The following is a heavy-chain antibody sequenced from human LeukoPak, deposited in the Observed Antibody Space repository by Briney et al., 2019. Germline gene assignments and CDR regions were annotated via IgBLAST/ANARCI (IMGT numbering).Heavy chain of an antibody. Sequence: PGGSLRLSCAASGFTFSSYGMNWVRQAPGKGLEWVAFIRYDGSNNYYADSAKGRFTISRDNSKNTLYLQMNSLRAEDTAVYYCARDYADYVGYFFFDYWGQGTLVTVSS. CDR1: GFTFSSYG. CDR2: IRYDGSNN. J-gene: IGHJ4*02. D-gene: IGHD4-17*01. CDR3: ARDYADYVGYFFFDY. V-gene: IGHV3-30*02.